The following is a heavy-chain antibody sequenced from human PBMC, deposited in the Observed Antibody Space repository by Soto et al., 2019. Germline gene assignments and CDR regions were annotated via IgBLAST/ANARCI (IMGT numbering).Heavy chain of an antibody. CDR2: MPYTGFS. D-gene: IGHD3-9*01. V-gene: IGHV4-59*08. J-gene: IGHJ5*02. Sequence: SETLSLTCSFSGYSDTSHYFTWLRQSPEKGLEWIGNMPYTGFSHYNPPLKSRLTMSLDASKNQFSMRLTSVTAADAAVYFCARQMRGPIPYFGWLSPLTSWGQGTQVTVSS. CDR1: GYSDTSHY. CDR3: ARQMRGPIPYFGWLSPLTS.